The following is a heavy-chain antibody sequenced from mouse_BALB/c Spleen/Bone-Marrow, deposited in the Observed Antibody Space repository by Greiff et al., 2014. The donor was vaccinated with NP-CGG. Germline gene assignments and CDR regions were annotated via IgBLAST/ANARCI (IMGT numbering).Heavy chain of an antibody. D-gene: IGHD3-2*01. Sequence: VHLVESGAELVRPGTSVKVSCKASGYAFTSYLIEWIKQRPGQGLEWIGVINPGSGGANYNEKFKGEATLTADKSSSTAYMQISSLTSDDSAVYFCAREWTARTPSYWGQGTALTVSS. CDR3: AREWTARTPSY. CDR1: GYAFTSYL. CDR2: INPGSGGA. J-gene: IGHJ2*01. V-gene: IGHV1-54*01.